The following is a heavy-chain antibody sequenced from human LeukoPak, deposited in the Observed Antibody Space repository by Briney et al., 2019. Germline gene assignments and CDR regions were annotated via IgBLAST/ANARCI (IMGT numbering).Heavy chain of an antibody. V-gene: IGHV4-30-4*01. J-gene: IGHJ4*02. CDR2: IYYSGST. CDR3: ARDRGLDYGGPFDY. Sequence: SETLSLTCTVSGGSISSGDYYWSWIRQPPGKGLEWIGYIYYSGSTYYNPTLKSRLTISVDTSKNQISLNLTSVTAADTAVYYCARDRGLDYGGPFDYWGQGTLVTVSS. D-gene: IGHD4-23*01. CDR1: GGSISSGDYY.